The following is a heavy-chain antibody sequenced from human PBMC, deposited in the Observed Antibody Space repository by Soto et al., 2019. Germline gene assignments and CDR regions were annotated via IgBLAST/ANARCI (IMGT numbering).Heavy chain of an antibody. CDR2: IWYDGSNK. J-gene: IGHJ3*02. D-gene: IGHD3-22*01. Sequence: PGGSLRLSCAASGFTFSSYGMHWVRQAPGKGLEWVAVIWYDGSNKYYADSVKGRFTISSDNSKNTLYLQMNSLRAEDTAVYYCARENYYDSSHPSAFDIWGQGTMVTVSS. V-gene: IGHV3-33*08. CDR1: GFTFSSYG. CDR3: ARENYYDSSHPSAFDI.